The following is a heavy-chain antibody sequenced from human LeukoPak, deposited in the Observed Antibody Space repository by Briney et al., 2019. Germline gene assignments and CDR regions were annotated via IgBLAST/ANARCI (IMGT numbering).Heavy chain of an antibody. D-gene: IGHD3-22*01. CDR3: AREVRGYYFDY. J-gene: IGHJ4*02. CDR1: GFIVSSNY. V-gene: IGHV3-53*01. CDR2: ISSGGNT. Sequence: GGSLRLSSAASGFIVSSNYMSWVRQAPGKGLEWVSVISSGGNTYYADSVKGRFTISRDNSKNTVFLQMNSLRAEDTAVYYCAREVRGYYFDYWGRGTLVTVSS.